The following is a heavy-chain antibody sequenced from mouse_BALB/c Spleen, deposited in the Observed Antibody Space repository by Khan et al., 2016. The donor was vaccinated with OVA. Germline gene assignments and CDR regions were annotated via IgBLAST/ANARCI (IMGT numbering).Heavy chain of an antibody. CDR3: ARMGLRWDFDY. J-gene: IGHJ2*01. D-gene: IGHD1-1*01. CDR1: GYTFINYW. V-gene: IGHV1-7*01. Sequence: QVRLQQSGAELAKPGASVKMSCKASGYTFINYWILWIKQRPGQGLEWIGYINPSTGYTEYNQNFKDKATLTADKSSSTAYMQLSSLTSEDSTVYYCARMGLRWDFDYWGQGTTLTVSS. CDR2: INPSTGYT.